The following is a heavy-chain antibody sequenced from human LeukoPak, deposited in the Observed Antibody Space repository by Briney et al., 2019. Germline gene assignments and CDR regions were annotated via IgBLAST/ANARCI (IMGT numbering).Heavy chain of an antibody. J-gene: IGHJ4*02. D-gene: IGHD5-24*01. Sequence: GGTLRLSCAASGFTFSSYSMNWVRQAPGKGLEWVSYISSSSSTIYYADSAKGRFTISRDNARNSLYLQMNSLRAEDTAVYYCARAGRGGDGYKAFDYWGQGTLVTVSS. CDR2: ISSSSSTI. CDR3: ARAGRGGDGYKAFDY. V-gene: IGHV3-48*01. CDR1: GFTFSSYS.